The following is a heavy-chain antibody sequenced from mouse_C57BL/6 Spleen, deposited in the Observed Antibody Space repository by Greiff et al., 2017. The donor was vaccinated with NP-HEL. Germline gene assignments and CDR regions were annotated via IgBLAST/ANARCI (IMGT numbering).Heavy chain of an antibody. Sequence: EVKLVESGGGLVQPKGSLKLSCAASGFTFNTYAMHWVRQAPGKGLEWVARIRSKSSNYATYYADSVKDRFTIYRDDSQSMLYLQMSNLKAEVPAMYYCVRVGPSCTVVGPYAMDYWGQGTSVTVSS. D-gene: IGHD1-1*01. CDR2: IRSKSSNYAT. CDR3: VRVGPSCTVVGPYAMDY. CDR1: GFTFNTYA. V-gene: IGHV10-3*01. J-gene: IGHJ4*01.